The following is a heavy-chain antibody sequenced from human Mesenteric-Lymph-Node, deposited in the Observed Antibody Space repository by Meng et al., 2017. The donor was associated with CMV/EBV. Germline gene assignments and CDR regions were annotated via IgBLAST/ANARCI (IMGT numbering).Heavy chain of an antibody. V-gene: IGHV3-23*01. CDR2: ISVSGGVT. CDR3: AKDPGYCSSSSCYSVDY. D-gene: IGHD2-2*01. J-gene: IGHJ4*02. CDR1: TCSSYA. Sequence: TCSSYAMSWVRQAPGEGLEWVSTISVSGGVTYYADSVKGRFTISRDNSKNTLYLQMNSLRAEDTAVYYCAKDPGYCSSSSCYSVDYWGQGTLVTVSS.